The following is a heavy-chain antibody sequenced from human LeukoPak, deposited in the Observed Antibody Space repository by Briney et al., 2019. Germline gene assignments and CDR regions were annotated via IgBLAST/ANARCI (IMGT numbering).Heavy chain of an antibody. Sequence: GRSLRLSCAASGFTFSSYAMHWVRQAPGKGLEWVAVISYDGSNKYYADSVRGRFTISRDNSKNTLYLQMNSLRAEDTAVYYCARDFSITMIVVVISHYYYGMDVWGQGTTVTVSS. V-gene: IGHV3-30-3*01. D-gene: IGHD3-22*01. CDR1: GFTFSSYA. J-gene: IGHJ6*02. CDR3: ARDFSITMIVVVISHYYYGMDV. CDR2: ISYDGSNK.